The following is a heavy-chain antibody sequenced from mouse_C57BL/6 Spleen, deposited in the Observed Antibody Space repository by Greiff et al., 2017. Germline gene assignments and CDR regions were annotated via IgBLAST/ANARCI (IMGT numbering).Heavy chain of an antibody. J-gene: IGHJ4*01. V-gene: IGHV2-6*01. Sequence: VKLLESGPGLVAPSQSLSITCTVSGFSLTSYGVDWVRQSPGKGLEWLGVIWGVGSTNYNSALKSRLSISKDNSKSQVFLKMNSLQTDDTAMYYCASRLGDYAMDYWGQGTSVTVSS. CDR2: IWGVGST. CDR1: GFSLTSYG. CDR3: ASRLGDYAMDY. D-gene: IGHD3-1*01.